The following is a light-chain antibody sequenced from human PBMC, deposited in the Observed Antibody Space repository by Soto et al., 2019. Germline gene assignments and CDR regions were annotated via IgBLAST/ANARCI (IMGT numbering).Light chain of an antibody. Sequence: NFMLTQPHSVSESPGRTVTISCTRSGGSIASGLVQWYQVRPGSGPTTVSSEDNQRPSGVPDRFSGSIDSSSNSASLTISGLKPEDEADYYCQSSQDDFWVFGGGTPLTVL. J-gene: IGLJ3*02. CDR1: GGSIASGL. CDR2: EDN. CDR3: QSSQDDFWV. V-gene: IGLV6-57*04.